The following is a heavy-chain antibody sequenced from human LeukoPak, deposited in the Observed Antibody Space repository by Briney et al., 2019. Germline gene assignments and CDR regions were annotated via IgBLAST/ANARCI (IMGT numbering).Heavy chain of an antibody. CDR2: INPYSGGT. D-gene: IGHD4-23*01. J-gene: IGHJ4*02. CDR3: ARGRDNSGYNYFNY. Sequence: ASVKVSCKASGYTFSDYYIHCVRQAPGQGLERMGWINPYSGGTNYARKFQGRVTMTRDTSIATTYMDLSSLMSDDTAVYYCARGRDNSGYNYFNYWGQGTLVTVSS. V-gene: IGHV1-2*02. CDR1: GYTFSDYY.